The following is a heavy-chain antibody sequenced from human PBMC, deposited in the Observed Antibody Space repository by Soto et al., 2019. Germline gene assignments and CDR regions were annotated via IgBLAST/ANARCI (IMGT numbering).Heavy chain of an antibody. J-gene: IGHJ6*02. D-gene: IGHD1-26*01. Sequence: PGESLKISCEGSGFIFSRYKIGWVRQMPGKGLEWMGIINPGNSDTTYSPSFQGQVTISADNSINTAYLQWSSLRASDTAMYYCIRSYSDSYYFCYGMDVWGQGTTVTVSS. V-gene: IGHV5-51*01. CDR2: INPGNSDT. CDR1: GFIFSRYK. CDR3: IRSYSDSYYFCYGMDV.